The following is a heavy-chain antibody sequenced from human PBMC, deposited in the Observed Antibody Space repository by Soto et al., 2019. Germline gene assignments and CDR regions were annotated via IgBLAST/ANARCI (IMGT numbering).Heavy chain of an antibody. CDR2: ISSNINRI. Sequence: EVQLVESGGGLVKPGGSLRLSCAASGFTLRGYSMTWVRQASGKGLEWVSFISSNINRIFYGDSVKGRFTISRDDAKNALYLDMNSLRAEDTAVYHCARKRYYYDSSGYLHGMDVWGQGTTVTVSS. CDR3: ARKRYYYDSSGYLHGMDV. J-gene: IGHJ6*02. CDR1: GFTLRGYS. V-gene: IGHV3-21*01. D-gene: IGHD3-22*01.